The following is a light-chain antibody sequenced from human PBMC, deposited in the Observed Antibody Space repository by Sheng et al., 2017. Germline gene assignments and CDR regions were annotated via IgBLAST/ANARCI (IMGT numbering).Light chain of an antibody. V-gene: IGKV1-5*03. Sequence: DMQMTQSPSTLAASVGDRVTITCRASQNIDKWLAWYQQKPGKAPKLLIYKATTSQSGVPSRFSGSGSGTEFTLTITSLQPDDFATYFCQQYNRYSGTFGQGTKVEI. CDR2: KAT. CDR1: QNIDKW. CDR3: QQYNRYSGT. J-gene: IGKJ1*01.